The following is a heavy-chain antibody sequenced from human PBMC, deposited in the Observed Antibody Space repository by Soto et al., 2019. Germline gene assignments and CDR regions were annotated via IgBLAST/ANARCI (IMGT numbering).Heavy chain of an antibody. J-gene: IGHJ4*02. CDR1: GFTVSNNY. CDR3: VRERDYYDGYGGWRDSDFDY. D-gene: IGHD5-12*01. CDR2: IYSGGGT. Sequence: GGSLRLSCAASGFTVSNNYMSWVRQAPGKGLEYVSVIYSGGGTYYADSVKGRFTISRDNAKNSLYMQMNSLTAEDTAVYYCVRERDYYDGYGGWRDSDFDYWGQGTLVTVSS. V-gene: IGHV3-66*01.